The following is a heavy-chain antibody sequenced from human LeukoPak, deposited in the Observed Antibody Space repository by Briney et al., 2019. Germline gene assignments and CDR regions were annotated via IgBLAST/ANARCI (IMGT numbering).Heavy chain of an antibody. CDR3: ARQNIVATIQGYYFDY. CDR2: IIPIFGTA. V-gene: IGHV1-69*06. D-gene: IGHD5-12*01. CDR1: GGTFSSYA. J-gene: IGHJ4*02. Sequence: AASVKVSCKASGGTFSSYAISWVRQAPGQGLEWMGGIIPIFGTANYAQKFQGRVTITADKSTSTAYMELSSLRSEDTAVYYCARQNIVATIQGYYFDYWGQGTLVTVSS.